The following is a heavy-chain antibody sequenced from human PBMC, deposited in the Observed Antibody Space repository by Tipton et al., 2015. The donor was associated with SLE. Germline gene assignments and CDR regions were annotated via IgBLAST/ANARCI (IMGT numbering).Heavy chain of an antibody. V-gene: IGHV3-11*01. CDR3: ARGRCFGEFAFYS. CDR2: ISNGDTV. Sequence: SLRLSCAASGFIFSDYYMSWIRQAPGKGLQWISYISNGDTVFYADPVEGRFTISRDNAKNSLSLQMNSLRAEDTAVYYCARGRCFGEFAFYSWGHAPLVTVSS. D-gene: IGHD3-10*01. CDR1: GFIFSDYY. J-gene: IGHJ5*01.